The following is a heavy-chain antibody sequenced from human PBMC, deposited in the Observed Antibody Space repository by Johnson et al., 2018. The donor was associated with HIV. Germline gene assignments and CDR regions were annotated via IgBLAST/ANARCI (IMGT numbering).Heavy chain of an antibody. CDR2: ITSSGSTL. CDR1: GFTFRDYY. Sequence: QMLLVESGGGLVKPGGSLRLSCVVSGFTFRDYYMSWIRQAPGKGLEWVSYITSSGSTLYYADSLKGRFTISRDNAKNSLYLQMNSLRAEDTALYYCARADGLVGDRAFDIWGQGTMVTVSS. D-gene: IGHD1-26*01. V-gene: IGHV3-11*01. J-gene: IGHJ3*02. CDR3: ARADGLVGDRAFDI.